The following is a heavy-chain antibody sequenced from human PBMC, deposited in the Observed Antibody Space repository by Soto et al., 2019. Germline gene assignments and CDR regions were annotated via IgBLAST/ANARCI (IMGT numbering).Heavy chain of an antibody. Sequence: SVKVSCKASGGTFSSYTISWVRQAPGQGLEWMGRIIPILGIANYAQKFQGRVTITADKSTSTAYMELSSLRSEDTAVYYCARAKYPGYCSGGSCYSGAFDIWGQGTMVTVSS. CDR2: IIPILGIA. J-gene: IGHJ3*02. CDR1: GGTFSSYT. V-gene: IGHV1-69*02. D-gene: IGHD2-15*01. CDR3: ARAKYPGYCSGGSCYSGAFDI.